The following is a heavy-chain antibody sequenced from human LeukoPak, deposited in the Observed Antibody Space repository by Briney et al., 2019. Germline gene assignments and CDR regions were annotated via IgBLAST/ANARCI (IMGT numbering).Heavy chain of an antibody. D-gene: IGHD7-27*01. CDR2: ISGSGNNT. J-gene: IGHJ4*02. CDR1: GFTFSSYA. CDR3: ANLGTGSDY. Sequence: PGGSLRLPCAASGFTFSSYAMSWVRQAPGKGLEWVSTISGSGNNTFYADSVKGRFTISRDNSRNTVSLQMNCLRAEDTAIYFCANLGTGSDYWGQGTLVTVSS. V-gene: IGHV3-23*01.